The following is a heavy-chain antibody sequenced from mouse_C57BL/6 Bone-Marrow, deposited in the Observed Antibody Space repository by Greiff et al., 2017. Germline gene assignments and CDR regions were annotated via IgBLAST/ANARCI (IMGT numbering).Heavy chain of an antibody. CDR3: ARPHYYGSSLDY. CDR2: IHPNSGST. Sequence: QVQLQQPGAELVKPGASVTLSCKASGYTFTSYWLHWVKQRPGQGLEWIGMIHPNSGSTNYNEKFKSKATMTVDKSSSTAYMQLSSLTSEDSAVYYCARPHYYGSSLDYWGQGTTRTVSS. D-gene: IGHD1-1*01. J-gene: IGHJ2*01. V-gene: IGHV1-64*01. CDR1: GYTFTSYW.